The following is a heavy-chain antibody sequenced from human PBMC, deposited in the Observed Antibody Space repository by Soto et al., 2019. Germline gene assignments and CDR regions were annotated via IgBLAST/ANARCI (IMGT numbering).Heavy chain of an antibody. CDR2: IIPIFGTA. V-gene: IGHV1-69*01. Sequence: QVQLVQPGAEVKKPGSSVKVSCKASGGTFSSYAISWVRQAPGQGLEWMEGIIPIFGTANYAQKFQGRVTITADESTSTAYMELSSLRSEDTAVYYCASRYSSGWYPDWFDPWGQGTLVTVSS. CDR1: GGTFSSYA. J-gene: IGHJ5*02. CDR3: ASRYSSGWYPDWFDP. D-gene: IGHD6-19*01.